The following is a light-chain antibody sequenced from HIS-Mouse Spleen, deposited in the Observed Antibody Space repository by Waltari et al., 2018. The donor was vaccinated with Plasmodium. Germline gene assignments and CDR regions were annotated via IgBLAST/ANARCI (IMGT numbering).Light chain of an antibody. CDR2: DVS. Sequence: QSALTQPRSVSGSPGQSVTISCTGTSSDVGGYNYVSWSQQHPAQAPKLMIYDVSKRPSGVPDRFSGSKSGNTASLTISGLQAEDEADYYCCSYAGSYTWVFGGGTKLTVL. J-gene: IGLJ2*01. CDR3: CSYAGSYTWV. CDR1: SSDVGGYNY. V-gene: IGLV2-11*01.